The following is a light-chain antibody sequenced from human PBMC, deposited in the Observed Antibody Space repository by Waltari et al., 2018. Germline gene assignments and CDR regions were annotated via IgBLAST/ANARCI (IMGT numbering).Light chain of an antibody. V-gene: IGLV3-25*03. CDR3: QSGDSSGVGV. CDR2: KDN. CDR1: ALPKQY. J-gene: IGLJ3*02. Sequence: SYELTQPPSVSVSPGQTARITCSGDALPKQYAHWYQQKPGQVPVLVIYKDNERPSGIPERFSGSSSGTTVTLTISGVQAEDEADYYCQSGDSSGVGVFGGGTKLTVL.